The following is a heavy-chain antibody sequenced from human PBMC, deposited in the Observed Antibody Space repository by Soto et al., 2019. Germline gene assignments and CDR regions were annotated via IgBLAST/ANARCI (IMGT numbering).Heavy chain of an antibody. CDR3: TRGPRPISTGTGAY. J-gene: IGHJ4*02. CDR1: GFIFKMYW. V-gene: IGHV3-74*01. D-gene: IGHD3-10*01. Sequence: GGSLRLSCAASGFIFKMYWMHWVRQSPGKGLVWTSRIYNDGTYSDYADSVRGRLTISRDNVNDTLYLQMNNLRAEDSGLYYCTRGPRPISTGTGAYWGQGTQVTVSS. CDR2: IYNDGTYS.